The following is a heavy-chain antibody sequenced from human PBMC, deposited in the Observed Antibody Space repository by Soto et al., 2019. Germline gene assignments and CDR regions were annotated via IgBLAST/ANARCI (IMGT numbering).Heavy chain of an antibody. V-gene: IGHV4-31*03. J-gene: IGHJ5*02. Sequence: QVQLQESGPGLVKPSQTLALTCTVSGGSISSGGYYWSWIRQHPGKGLEWIGYIYYSGSTYYNPSLKSRVTISVDTSKNQFSLKLSSVTAADTAVYYCARDERYFDSNWFDPWGQGTLVTVSS. CDR1: GGSISSGGYY. CDR3: ARDERYFDSNWFDP. D-gene: IGHD3-9*01. CDR2: IYYSGST.